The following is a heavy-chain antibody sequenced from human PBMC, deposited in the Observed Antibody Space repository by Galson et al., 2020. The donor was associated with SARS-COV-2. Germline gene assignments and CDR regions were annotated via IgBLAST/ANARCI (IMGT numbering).Heavy chain of an antibody. D-gene: IGHD6-19*01. J-gene: IGHJ5*02. CDR2: IRSKANNYAT. CDR1: GFTFSGSA. V-gene: IGHV3-73*01. CDR3: TFVPIAVAGTFS. Sequence: GGSLRLSCAASGFTFSGSAMHWVRQASGKGLEWVGRIRSKANNYATSYTASVNGRFTISRDDSKNTSYLQMNSLKNDDTAVYYCTFVPIAVAGTFSWGQGTLVTVSS.